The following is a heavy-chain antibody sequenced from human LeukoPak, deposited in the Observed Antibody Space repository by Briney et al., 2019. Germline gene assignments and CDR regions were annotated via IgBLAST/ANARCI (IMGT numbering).Heavy chain of an antibody. Sequence: PSETLSLTCTLSGGSISTYYWSWIRQPPGKGLEWIGYIYHSGGTNYNPSLKSRVTISVDTSKNQFSLKLSSVTAADTAVYYCARGGGYASPIGYWGQGALVTVSS. CDR2: IYHSGGT. V-gene: IGHV4-59*01. CDR3: ARGGGYASPIGY. CDR1: GGSISTYY. J-gene: IGHJ4*02. D-gene: IGHD5-12*01.